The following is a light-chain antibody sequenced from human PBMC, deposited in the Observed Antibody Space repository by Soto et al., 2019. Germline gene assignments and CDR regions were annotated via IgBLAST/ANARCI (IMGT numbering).Light chain of an antibody. Sequence: QSVLTQPPSASGTPGQRVIISCSGSNSNIGTYTVNWYQQLPGTAPKLLIYTDYQRPSGVPDRFSGSKSGTSASLAISGLQSEDEADYYCASWDDSLSGGVFGGGTKLPVL. J-gene: IGLJ3*02. V-gene: IGLV1-44*01. CDR2: TDY. CDR3: ASWDDSLSGGV. CDR1: NSNIGTYT.